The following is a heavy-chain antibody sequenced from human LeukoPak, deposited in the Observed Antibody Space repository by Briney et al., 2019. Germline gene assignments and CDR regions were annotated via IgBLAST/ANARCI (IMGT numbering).Heavy chain of an antibody. V-gene: IGHV3-23*01. CDR2: ITATGSTT. D-gene: IGHD1-26*01. CDR3: ARDPAWGFDY. CDR1: GFTFSNYA. Sequence: GGSLRLSCAASGFTFSNYAMNWVRQTPGKGLEWVSAITATGSTTYSADSVKGRFTISRDNAQNTLYLQMNSLRAEDTAVYYCARDPAWGFDYWGQGTLVTVSS. J-gene: IGHJ4*02.